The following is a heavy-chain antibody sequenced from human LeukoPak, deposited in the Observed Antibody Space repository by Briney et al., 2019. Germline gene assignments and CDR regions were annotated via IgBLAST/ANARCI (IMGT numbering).Heavy chain of an antibody. CDR2: ISYDGNNK. D-gene: IGHD6-19*01. CDR3: ARVLSSRNSGWGYFDY. CDR1: GFTFSSYA. Sequence: GGSLRLSCAASGFTFSSYAIHWVRQAPGKGLEWVGVISYDGNNKYYADSVKGRFTISRDNSKNTVYLQMNSLRAEDTAIYYCARVLSSRNSGWGYFDYWGQGSPVTVTS. V-gene: IGHV3-30-3*01. J-gene: IGHJ4*02.